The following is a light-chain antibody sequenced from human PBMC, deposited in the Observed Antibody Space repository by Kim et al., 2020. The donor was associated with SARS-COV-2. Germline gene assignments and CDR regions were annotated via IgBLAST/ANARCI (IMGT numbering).Light chain of an antibody. CDR3: QQCQGAPWT. Sequence: ASVGDRVTITGRASQGISNYLAWYQQKPGKVPKLLIYAASALQSGVPSRFSGSGSGTDFTLTITSLQTEDVAVYYCQQCQGAPWTFGRGTKVDIK. CDR2: AAS. J-gene: IGKJ1*01. CDR1: QGISNY. V-gene: IGKV1-27*01.